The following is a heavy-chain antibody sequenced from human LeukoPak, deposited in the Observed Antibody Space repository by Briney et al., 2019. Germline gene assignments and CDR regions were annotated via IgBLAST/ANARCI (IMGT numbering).Heavy chain of an antibody. D-gene: IGHD3-10*01. CDR2: IIGSGNDA. Sequence: GGSLRLSCEASKFIFVNHAMTWVRQAPGKGLEWVSGIIGSGNDAYYADSVRGRFTISRDNSQNTLYLQMNSLRAEDTAVYYCASSILKSMVRGAPRAFDPWGQGTLVTVSS. CDR1: KFIFVNHA. J-gene: IGHJ5*02. V-gene: IGHV3-23*01. CDR3: ASSILKSMVRGAPRAFDP.